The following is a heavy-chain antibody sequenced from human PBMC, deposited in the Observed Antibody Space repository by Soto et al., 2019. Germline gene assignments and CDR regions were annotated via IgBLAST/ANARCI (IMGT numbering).Heavy chain of an antibody. J-gene: IGHJ6*03. CDR1: GGSISSSSYY. Sequence: SETLSLTCTVSGGSISSSSYYWGWIRQPPGKGLEWIGSIYYSGSTYYNPSLKSRVTISVDTSKNQFSLKLSSVTAADTAVYYCASTADYYGSGSYYMVGEYYYYYMDVWGKGTTVTVSS. D-gene: IGHD3-10*01. V-gene: IGHV4-39*01. CDR3: ASTADYYGSGSYYMVGEYYYYYMDV. CDR2: IYYSGST.